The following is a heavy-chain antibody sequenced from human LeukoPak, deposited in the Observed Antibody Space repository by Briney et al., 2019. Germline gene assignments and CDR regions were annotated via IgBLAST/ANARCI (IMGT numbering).Heavy chain of an antibody. D-gene: IGHD5-12*01. CDR3: ARTGIVAVGYFDY. CDR1: SGSISSGGYY. Sequence: PSQTLSLTCTVSSGSISSGGYYWSWIRQHPGKGLEWIGYIYYSGSTYYNPSLKSRVTISVDTSKNQFSLKLSSVTAADAAVYYCARTGIVAVGYFDYWGQGTLVTVSS. J-gene: IGHJ4*02. V-gene: IGHV4-31*03. CDR2: IYYSGST.